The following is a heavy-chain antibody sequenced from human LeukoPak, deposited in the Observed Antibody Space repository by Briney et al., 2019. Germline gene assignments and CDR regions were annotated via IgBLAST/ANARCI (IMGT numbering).Heavy chain of an antibody. CDR1: GGTFSSYA. CDR2: IIPIFGTA. D-gene: IGHD3-22*01. Sequence: ASVKVSCKASGGTFSSYAISWVRQAPGQGPEWMGGIIPIFGTANYAQKFQGGVTITADESTSTAYMELSSLRSEDTAVYYCARSGAEYYYDSSGYIDYWGQGTLVTVSS. V-gene: IGHV1-69*13. CDR3: ARSGAEYYYDSSGYIDY. J-gene: IGHJ4*02.